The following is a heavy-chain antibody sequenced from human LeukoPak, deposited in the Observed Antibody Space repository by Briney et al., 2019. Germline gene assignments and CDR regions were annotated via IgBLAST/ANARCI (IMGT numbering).Heavy chain of an antibody. CDR2: ISSSGSTI. CDR1: GFTFSSYG. CDR3: ARDGVRDGLYFDR. V-gene: IGHV3-48*02. D-gene: IGHD5-24*01. Sequence: GGSLRLSCAASGFTFSSYGMNWVRQAPGKGLEWVSYISSSGSTIYYADSVKGRFTISRDNAKNSLYLQMNSLRDEDTAVYSCARDGVRDGLYFDRWGQGTLVTVSS. J-gene: IGHJ4*02.